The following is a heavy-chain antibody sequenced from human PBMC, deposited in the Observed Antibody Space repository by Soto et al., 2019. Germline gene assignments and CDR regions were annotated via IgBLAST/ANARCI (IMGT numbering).Heavy chain of an antibody. D-gene: IGHD3-22*01. CDR2: ISGSGGST. CDR3: SGNYDSSVVYY. CDR1: GLTFNTYW. V-gene: IGHV3-23*01. Sequence: PGGYLKISCEVYGLTFNTYWMSWVRQAPGKGLEWVSAISGSGGSTYYADSVKGRFTISRDNSKNTLYLQMNSLRAEDTAVYYCSGNYDSSVVYYCGQRTLVTVSA. J-gene: IGHJ4*02.